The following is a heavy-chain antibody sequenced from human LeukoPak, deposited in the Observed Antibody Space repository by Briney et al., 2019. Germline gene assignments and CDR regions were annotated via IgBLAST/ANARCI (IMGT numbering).Heavy chain of an antibody. CDR2: ISGSGGST. V-gene: IGHV3-23*01. CDR3: AKDKGIVVVPAAMGFDY. D-gene: IGHD2-2*01. CDR1: GFNFIKYG. J-gene: IGHJ4*02. Sequence: PGGSLRLSCLASGFNFIKYGMHWVRQAPGKGLEWVSAISGSGGSTYYADSAKGRFTISRDNSKNTLYLQMNSLRAEDTAVYYCAKDKGIVVVPAAMGFDYWGQGTWSPSPQ.